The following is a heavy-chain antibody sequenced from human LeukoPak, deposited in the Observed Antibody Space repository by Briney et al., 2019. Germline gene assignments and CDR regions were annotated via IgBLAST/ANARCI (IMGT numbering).Heavy chain of an antibody. D-gene: IGHD3-3*01. CDR3: ARHLDFWSGLEDY. CDR1: GYTFTGYY. Sequence: ASVKVSCKASGYTFTGYYMHWVRQAPGQGLEWMGRINPNSGGTNYAQKFQGRVTMTRDTYISTAYMELSRLRSDDTAVYYCARHLDFWSGLEDYWGQGTLVTVSS. V-gene: IGHV1-2*06. J-gene: IGHJ4*02. CDR2: INPNSGGT.